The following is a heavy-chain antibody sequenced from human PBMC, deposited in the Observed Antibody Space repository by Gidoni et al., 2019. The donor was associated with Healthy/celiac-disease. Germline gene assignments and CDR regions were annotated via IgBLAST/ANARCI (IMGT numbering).Heavy chain of an antibody. CDR3: ARVSIFWTDIDY. Sequence: QVQLQQWGAGLLKPSETLSLTCAVYGGSFSGYYWSWIRQPPGKGLEWIGEINHSGSTNYNPSLKSRVTISVDTSKNQFSLKLSSVTAADTAVYYCARVSIFWTDIDYWGQGTLVTVSS. CDR1: GGSFSGYY. CDR2: INHSGST. D-gene: IGHD3-9*01. V-gene: IGHV4-34*01. J-gene: IGHJ4*02.